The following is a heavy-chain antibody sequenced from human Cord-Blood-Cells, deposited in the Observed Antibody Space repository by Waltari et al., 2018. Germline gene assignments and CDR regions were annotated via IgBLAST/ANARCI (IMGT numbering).Heavy chain of an antibody. D-gene: IGHD6-13*01. J-gene: IGHJ4*02. Sequence: QLQLQESGPGLVKPSETPSLTCTVSGGSISSSSYYWGWIRQPPGKGLGWIGSIYYSGSTYYNPSLKSRVTISVDTSKNQFSLKLSSVTAADTAVYYCARFIAAAGDYYFDYWGQGTLVTVSS. CDR3: ARFIAAAGDYYFDY. CDR1: GGSISSSSYY. V-gene: IGHV4-39*01. CDR2: IYYSGST.